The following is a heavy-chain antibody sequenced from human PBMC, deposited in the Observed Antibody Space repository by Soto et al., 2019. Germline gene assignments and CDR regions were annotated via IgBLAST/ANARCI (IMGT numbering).Heavy chain of an antibody. V-gene: IGHV4-38-2*02. CDR1: GYSINSDDY. Sequence: PSETLSLTRTVSGYSINSDDYWGWIRQPPGKGLEWIASINHSGSTNYNPFLKSRVTISVDTSKNQFSLKLSSVTAADTAVYYCARGPRSSWYYVGWFDPWGQGTLVTVSS. CDR2: INHSGST. D-gene: IGHD6-13*01. J-gene: IGHJ5*02. CDR3: ARGPRSSWYYVGWFDP.